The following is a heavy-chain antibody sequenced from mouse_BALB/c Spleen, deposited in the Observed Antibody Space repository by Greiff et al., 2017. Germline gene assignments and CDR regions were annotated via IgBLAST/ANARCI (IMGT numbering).Heavy chain of an antibody. D-gene: IGHD3-1*01. V-gene: IGHV5-17*02. CDR1: GFTFSSFG. Sequence: QGVESGGGLVQPGGSRKLSCAASGFTFSSFGMHWVRQAPEKGLEWVAYISSGSSTIYYADTVKGRFTISRDNPKNTLFLQMTSLRSEDTAMYYCARSRELGRYAMDYWGQGTSVTVSS. CDR2: ISSGSSTI. J-gene: IGHJ4*01. CDR3: ARSRELGRYAMDY.